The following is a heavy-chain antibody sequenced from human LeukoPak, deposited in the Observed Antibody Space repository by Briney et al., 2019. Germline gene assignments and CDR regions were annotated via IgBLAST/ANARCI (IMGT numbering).Heavy chain of an antibody. V-gene: IGHV1-2*02. CDR2: INPNSWGT. J-gene: IGHJ6*02. CDR1: VYTFTRYY. CDR3: ESVRDADYYYGMAV. D-gene: IGHD3-10*01. Sequence: SALKVSCKASVYTFTRYYMHVVRQAPGQGREWMGWINPNSWGTNYSHKFQRRVNMTRDTSISTDYMELRRLRSEDQAVSYCESVRDADYYYGMAVWGQGPTVTVSS.